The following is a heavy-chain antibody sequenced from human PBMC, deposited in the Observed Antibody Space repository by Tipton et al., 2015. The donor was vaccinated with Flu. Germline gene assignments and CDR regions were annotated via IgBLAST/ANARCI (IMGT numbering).Heavy chain of an antibody. CDR2: VHRSGTT. Sequence: GLVKPSETLSLTCSVSGSSIGSGYYWGWIRQPPGQGLEWIGNVHRSGTTYCNPSLKSRVTIAVDTSKNQFSLMLSSVTASDTAVYYCARDIGALNWFDPWGQGALVTVSS. CDR3: ARDIGALNWFDP. J-gene: IGHJ5*02. V-gene: IGHV4-38-2*02. CDR1: GSSIGSGYY.